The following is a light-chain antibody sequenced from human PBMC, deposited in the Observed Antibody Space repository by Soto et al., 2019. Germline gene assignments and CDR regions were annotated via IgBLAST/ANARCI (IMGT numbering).Light chain of an antibody. J-gene: IGKJ4*01. CDR2: DTS. V-gene: IGKV3-15*01. Sequence: EIVMTQSPATLSVSPGEGATLSCRASQGIGDTLSWYQQKPCQTPSLLIYDTSIRATGVPARFSGSRCGAEFTLTLSRRQSPDFAVYYCQHYVTWPFPFGGGTKVESK. CDR1: QGIGDT. CDR3: QHYVTWPFP.